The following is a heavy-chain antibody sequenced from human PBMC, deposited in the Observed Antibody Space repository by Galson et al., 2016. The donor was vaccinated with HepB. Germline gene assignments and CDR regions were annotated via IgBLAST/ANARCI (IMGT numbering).Heavy chain of an antibody. Sequence: SETLSLTCTVSGGSIRSSSYYWGWIRQPPGKGLEWIGSIYYSGNTYHNPSLKSRVTISVDTPKNQFSLKLSSVTAADTAVYYCARHYSSGWTNDAFDIWGQGTMVTVSS. CDR3: ARHYSSGWTNDAFDI. V-gene: IGHV4-39*01. D-gene: IGHD6-19*01. CDR2: IYYSGNT. J-gene: IGHJ3*02. CDR1: GGSIRSSSYY.